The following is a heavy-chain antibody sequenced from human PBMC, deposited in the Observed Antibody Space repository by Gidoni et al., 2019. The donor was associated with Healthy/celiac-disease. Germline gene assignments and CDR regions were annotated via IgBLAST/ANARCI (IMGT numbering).Heavy chain of an antibody. J-gene: IGHJ4*02. Sequence: EVQLVESGGGLVQPGGSLKLSCAASGFPFSGSAMHWVRQASGKGLEWVGRIRSKANSYATAYAASVKGRFTISRDDSKNTAYLQMNSLKTEDTAVYYCTSGIAAAGSFDYWGQGTLVTVSS. CDR3: TSGIAAAGSFDY. CDR1: GFPFSGSA. CDR2: IRSKANSYAT. V-gene: IGHV3-73*02. D-gene: IGHD6-13*01.